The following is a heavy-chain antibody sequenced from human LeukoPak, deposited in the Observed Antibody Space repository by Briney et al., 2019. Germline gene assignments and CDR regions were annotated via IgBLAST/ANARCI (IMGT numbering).Heavy chain of an antibody. CDR3: ARDLRSSSYYYDSSGSNKGTYFQH. V-gene: IGHV1-69*05. D-gene: IGHD3-22*01. Sequence: SVKVSCXASGGTFSSYAISWVRQARGQGLEWMGGIIPIFGTANYAQKFQGRVTITTDESTSTAYMELSSLRSEDTAVYYCARDLRSSSYYYDSSGSNKGTYFQHWGQGTLVTVSS. CDR1: GGTFSSYA. J-gene: IGHJ1*01. CDR2: IIPIFGTA.